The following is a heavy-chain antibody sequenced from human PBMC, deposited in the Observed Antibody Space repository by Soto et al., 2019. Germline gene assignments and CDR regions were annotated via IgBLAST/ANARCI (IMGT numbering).Heavy chain of an antibody. CDR2: IYHSGST. D-gene: IGHD5-18*01. J-gene: IGHJ6*02. Sequence: QLQLQESGSGLVKPSQTLSLTCAVSGGSISSGGYSWSWIRQPPGKGLEWIGYIYHSGSTYYNPSLKSRVTIXXEXSTXQASRKLSSVTAADTAVYSCARGGGGAMALYGMDVWGQGTTVTVSS. CDR3: ARGGGGAMALYGMDV. V-gene: IGHV4-30-2*01. CDR1: GGSISSGGYS.